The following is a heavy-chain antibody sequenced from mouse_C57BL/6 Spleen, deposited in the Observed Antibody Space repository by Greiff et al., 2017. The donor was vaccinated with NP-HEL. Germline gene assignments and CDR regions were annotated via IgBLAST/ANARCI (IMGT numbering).Heavy chain of an antibody. CDR3: ARDTGTNYAMDY. CDR1: GFTFSDYY. V-gene: IGHV5-16*01. J-gene: IGHJ4*01. Sequence: EVHLVESEGGLVQPGSSMKLSCTASGFTFSDYYMAWVRQVPEKGLEWVANINYDGSSTYYLDSLKSRFFISRDNAKNILYLQMSSLKSEDTATYYCARDTGTNYAMDYWGQGTSVTVSS. D-gene: IGHD4-1*01. CDR2: INYDGSST.